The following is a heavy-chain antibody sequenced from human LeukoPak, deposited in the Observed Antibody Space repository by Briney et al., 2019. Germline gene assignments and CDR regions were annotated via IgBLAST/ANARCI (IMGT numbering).Heavy chain of an antibody. V-gene: IGHV3-49*04. J-gene: IGHJ4*02. Sequence: GGSLRLSCAASGFTFSSYAMSWVRQAPGKGLEWVGFIRSKAYGGTTEYAAPVKGRFTISRDDSKSIAYLQMNSLKTEDTAVYYCTRGVGYCSGGSCYNYWGQGTLVTVSS. CDR3: TRGVGYCSGGSCYNY. CDR2: IRSKAYGGTT. D-gene: IGHD2-15*01. CDR1: GFTFSSYA.